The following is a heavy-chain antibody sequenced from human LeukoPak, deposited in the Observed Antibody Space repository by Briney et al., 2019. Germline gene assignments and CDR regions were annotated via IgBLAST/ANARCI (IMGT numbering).Heavy chain of an antibody. CDR3: ARGGEEYCSGGSCYSAGLYGMDV. J-gene: IGHJ6*04. CDR1: GGTFSSYA. D-gene: IGHD2-15*01. CDR2: IIPIFGTA. V-gene: IGHV1-69*06. Sequence: TVTVSRKASGGTFSSYAISWVRQAPGQALEWMGGIIPIFGTANYAQKFQGRVTITADKSTSTAYMELSSLRSEDTAVYYCARGGEEYCSGGSCYSAGLYGMDVWGKGTTVTVSS.